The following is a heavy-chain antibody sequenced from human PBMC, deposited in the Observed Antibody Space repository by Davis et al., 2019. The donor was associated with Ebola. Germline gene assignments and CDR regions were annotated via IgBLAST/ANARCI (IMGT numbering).Heavy chain of an antibody. V-gene: IGHV3-7*01. CDR2: IKQDGSEK. J-gene: IGHJ4*02. D-gene: IGHD6-6*01. CDR3: APGGLAARFVMDY. CDR1: GFTFSSYW. Sequence: GESLKISCAASGFTFSSYWMSWVRQAPGKGLEWVANIKQDGSEKYYVDSVKGRFTISRDNAKNTLYLQMNSLRAEDTAVYYCAPGGLAARFVMDYWGQGTLVTVSS.